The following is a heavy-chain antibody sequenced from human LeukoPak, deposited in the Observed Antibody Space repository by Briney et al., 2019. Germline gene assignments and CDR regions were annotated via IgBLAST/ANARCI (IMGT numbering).Heavy chain of an antibody. Sequence: SETLSLTCAVSGASISNDNWWSWVRQPPGKGLEWIGEIYHSGTTSYNPSLKSRVTISVDKSKNQFSLKLSSVTAADTAVYYCARASGWLVPDAFDIWGQGTMVTVSS. V-gene: IGHV4-4*02. CDR1: GASISNDNW. D-gene: IGHD6-19*01. CDR2: IYHSGTT. J-gene: IGHJ3*02. CDR3: ARASGWLVPDAFDI.